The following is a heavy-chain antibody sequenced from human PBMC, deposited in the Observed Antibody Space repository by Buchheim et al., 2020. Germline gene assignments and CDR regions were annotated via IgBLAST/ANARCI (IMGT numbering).Heavy chain of an antibody. V-gene: IGHV3-48*02. CDR1: GFTFSDYS. CDR2: ISSSSSTI. J-gene: IGHJ4*02. D-gene: IGHD1-26*01. CDR3: ARVSPGWGSYYGTSDY. Sequence: EVQLVQSGGGLVQLGGSLRLSCAASGFTFSDYSMNWVRQAPGKGLEWLSKISSSSSTIYYADSVKGRFTISRDDAKNSLYLQMNSLRDEDTAVYYCARVSPGWGSYYGTSDYWGQGNL.